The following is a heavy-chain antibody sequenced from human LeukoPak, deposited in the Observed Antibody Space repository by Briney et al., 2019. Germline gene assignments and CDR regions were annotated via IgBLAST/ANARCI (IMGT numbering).Heavy chain of an antibody. J-gene: IGHJ4*02. Sequence: GGSLRLSCAASGFTFSSYGMHWVRQAPGKGLEWVAFIRYDGSNKYYADSVKGRFTISRDNSKNTLYLQTNSLRAEDTAVYYCAKDHDSSGFFDYWGQGTLVTVSS. V-gene: IGHV3-30*02. D-gene: IGHD3-22*01. CDR1: GFTFSSYG. CDR2: IRYDGSNK. CDR3: AKDHDSSGFFDY.